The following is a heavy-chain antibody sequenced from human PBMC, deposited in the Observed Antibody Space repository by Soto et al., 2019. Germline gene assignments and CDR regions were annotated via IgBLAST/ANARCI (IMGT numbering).Heavy chain of an antibody. D-gene: IGHD3-22*01. CDR2: ISYDGSNK. CDR3: ARAPVVVITPFDP. CDR1: GFTFSSYA. V-gene: IGHV3-30-3*01. J-gene: IGHJ5*02. Sequence: GSLRLSCAASGFTFSSYAMHWVRQAPGKGLEWVAVISYDGSNKYYADSVKGRFTISRDNSKNTLYLQMNSLRAEDTAVYYCARAPVVVITPFDPWGQGTLVTVSS.